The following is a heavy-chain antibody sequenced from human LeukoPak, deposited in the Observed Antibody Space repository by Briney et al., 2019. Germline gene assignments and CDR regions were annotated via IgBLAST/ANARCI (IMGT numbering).Heavy chain of an antibody. V-gene: IGHV4-39*01. D-gene: IGHD2-2*01. CDR2: IYYSGST. Sequence: PSETLSLTCTVSGGSISSSSYYWGWIRQPPGKGLEWIGSIYYSGSTYYNPSLKSRVTISVDTSKNQFSLKLSSVTAADTAVYYCAGSDLGYCSSTSCDRNLFDYWGQGTLVTVSP. J-gene: IGHJ4*02. CDR1: GGSISSSSYY. CDR3: AGSDLGYCSSTSCDRNLFDY.